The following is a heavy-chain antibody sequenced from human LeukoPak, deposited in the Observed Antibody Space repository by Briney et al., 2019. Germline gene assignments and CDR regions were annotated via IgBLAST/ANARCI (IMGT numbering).Heavy chain of an antibody. CDR2: IKQDGSEK. J-gene: IGHJ4*02. D-gene: IGHD4-11*01. CDR3: AKDLTTYFDY. V-gene: IGHV3-7*03. Sequence: SGGSLRLSCAASGFTFSSYWMSWVRQAPGKGLEWVANIKQDGSEKYYVDSVKGRFTISRDNSKNTLYLQMNSLRAEDTAVYYCAKDLTTYFDYWGQGTLVTVSS. CDR1: GFTFSSYW.